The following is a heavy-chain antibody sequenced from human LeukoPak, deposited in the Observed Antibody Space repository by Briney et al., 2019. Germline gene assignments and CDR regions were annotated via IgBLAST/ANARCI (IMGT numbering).Heavy chain of an antibody. CDR2: NYYTGNT. D-gene: IGHD3-10*01. Sequence: SETLSLTCTVSGCSINSSSYYWRWLRQPPGKGRECIGCNYYTGNTYYLPSRQSLVTISVDTSHNQFSLRLSSVTAADTAVYYCVRERDWFVYPALGYYCYVMDVWGEGTTVTVS. CDR1: GCSINSSSYY. J-gene: IGHJ6*02. V-gene: IGHV4-39*02. CDR3: VRERDWFVYPALGYYCYVMDV.